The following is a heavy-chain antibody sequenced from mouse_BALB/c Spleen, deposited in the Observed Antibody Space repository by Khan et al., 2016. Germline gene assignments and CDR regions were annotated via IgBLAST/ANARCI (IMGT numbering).Heavy chain of an antibody. Sequence: EVKLLESGPSLVKLSQTLSLTCSVTGDSITSGYWNWIRKFPGNKLEYMGYISHSGSTYYNPSLKSRISITRDTSKNQYYLQLNSVTTEDTATYYCERYSCSSYVRGVAYRGQGTSVTVSS. CDR1: GDSITSGY. V-gene: IGHV3-8*02. CDR2: ISHSGST. J-gene: IGHJ4*01. D-gene: IGHD2-12*01. CDR3: ERYSCSSYVRGVAY.